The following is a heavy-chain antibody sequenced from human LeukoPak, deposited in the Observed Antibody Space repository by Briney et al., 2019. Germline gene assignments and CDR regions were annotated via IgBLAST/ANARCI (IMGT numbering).Heavy chain of an antibody. D-gene: IGHD5-18*01. J-gene: IGHJ4*02. CDR1: GFTFSSYS. CDR3: ARDCGYSYGYGY. Sequence: GGSLRLSCAASGFTFSSYSMNWVRQAPGKGLEWVSSISSSSSYIYYADSVKGRFTISRDNAKNSLYLQMNSLRAEDTAVYYCARDCGYSYGYGYGGQGTLVTVSS. V-gene: IGHV3-21*01. CDR2: ISSSSSYI.